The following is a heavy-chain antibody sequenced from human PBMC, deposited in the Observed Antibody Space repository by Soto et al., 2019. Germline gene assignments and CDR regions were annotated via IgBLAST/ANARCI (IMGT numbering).Heavy chain of an antibody. J-gene: IGHJ6*02. CDR3: AREKVERLAYYYGMDV. Sequence: PGGSLRLSCAASGFTFSSYAMHWVRQAPGKGLEWVAVISYDGSNKYYADSVKGRFTISRDNSKNTLYLQMNSLRAEDTAVYYCAREKVERLAYYYGMDVWGQGTTVTVSS. V-gene: IGHV3-30-3*01. CDR1: GFTFSSYA. CDR2: ISYDGSNK. D-gene: IGHD1-1*01.